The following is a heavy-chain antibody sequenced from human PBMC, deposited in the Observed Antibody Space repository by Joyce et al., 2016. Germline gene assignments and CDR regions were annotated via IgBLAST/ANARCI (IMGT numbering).Heavy chain of an antibody. V-gene: IGHV1-46*01. J-gene: IGHJ5*02. D-gene: IGHD3-10*01. CDR1: GYTITSYY. Sequence: QVQLVQSGAEVKKPGASVKVSCKASGYTITSYYIHGVRQAPGQGLEWMGIINPSSGTTTFAQKFQGRVTMTRDKSTSTVYMELSRLRSEDTAVYYCARDRGNYYGSTGWFDPWGQGTLVTVSA. CDR3: ARDRGNYYGSTGWFDP. CDR2: INPSSGTT.